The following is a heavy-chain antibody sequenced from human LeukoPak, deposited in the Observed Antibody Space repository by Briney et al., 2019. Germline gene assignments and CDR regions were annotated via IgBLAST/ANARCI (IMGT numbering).Heavy chain of an antibody. CDR3: ARWAVVVPAVEAYMDV. V-gene: IGHV4-39*07. D-gene: IGHD2-2*01. Sequence: PETLSLTCTVSGGSISSSSYYWGWIRQPPGKGLEWIGSIYYSGSTYYNPSLKSRVTISVDTSKNQFSLKLSSVTAADTAVYYCARWAVVVPAVEAYMDVWGKGTTVTVSS. CDR1: GGSISSSSYY. CDR2: IYYSGST. J-gene: IGHJ6*03.